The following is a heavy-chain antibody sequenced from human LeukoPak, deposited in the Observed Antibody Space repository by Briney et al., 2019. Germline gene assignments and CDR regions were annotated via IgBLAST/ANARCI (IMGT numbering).Heavy chain of an antibody. Sequence: SETLSLTCAVYGGSFSGYYWSWIRQPPGKGLEWIGEINHSGSTNYNPSLKSRVTISVDTSKNQFSLKLSSVTAADTAVYYCATPTKYCSSTSCYTGGWFDPWGQGTLVTVSS. CDR3: ATPTKYCSSTSCYTGGWFDP. D-gene: IGHD2-2*02. V-gene: IGHV4-34*01. CDR1: GGSFSGYY. CDR2: INHSGST. J-gene: IGHJ5*02.